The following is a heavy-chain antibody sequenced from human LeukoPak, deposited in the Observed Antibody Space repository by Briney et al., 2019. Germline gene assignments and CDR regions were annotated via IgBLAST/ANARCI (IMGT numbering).Heavy chain of an antibody. D-gene: IGHD3-10*02. CDR3: ARHVRRAFRVSRGNYYYYMDV. CDR2: IYYSGST. Sequence: SETLSLTRSVSGVSIGSDDSNYWAWIRQPPGKGLEWIGYIYYSGSTHYNPSLKSRVTISVDTSKNQFSLKLSSVTAADTAVYYCARHVRRAFRVSRGNYYYYMDVWGKGTTVTVSS. J-gene: IGHJ6*03. CDR1: GVSIGSDDSNY. V-gene: IGHV4-61*05.